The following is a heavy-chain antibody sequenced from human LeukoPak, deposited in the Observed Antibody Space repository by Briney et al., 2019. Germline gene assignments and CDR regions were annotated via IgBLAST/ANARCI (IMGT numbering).Heavy chain of an antibody. Sequence: SETPSLTCSVSGDSISSFYWSWIRQSPGKGLEWIGYIYYSGSTNYNPSVKSRVTISLDTSKNRFSLKLSSVTAADTSLYYCARGQWLVPGYFDSWGQGTLVTVSS. V-gene: IGHV4-59*01. CDR2: IYYSGST. CDR3: ARGQWLVPGYFDS. CDR1: GDSISSFY. D-gene: IGHD6-19*01. J-gene: IGHJ4*02.